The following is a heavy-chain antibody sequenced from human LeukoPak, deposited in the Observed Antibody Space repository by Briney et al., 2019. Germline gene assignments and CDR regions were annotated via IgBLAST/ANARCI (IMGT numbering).Heavy chain of an antibody. CDR2: INHSGST. CDR3: ASYYDSSSGAFAI. Sequence: SETLSLTCAVYGGSFSGYYWSWIREPPGKGLEWIGEINHSGSTNYNPSLKSRVTISVDTSKNQFSLKLSSVTAADTAVYYCASYYDSSSGAFAIWGQGTMVTVSS. D-gene: IGHD3-22*01. J-gene: IGHJ3*02. V-gene: IGHV4-34*01. CDR1: GGSFSGYY.